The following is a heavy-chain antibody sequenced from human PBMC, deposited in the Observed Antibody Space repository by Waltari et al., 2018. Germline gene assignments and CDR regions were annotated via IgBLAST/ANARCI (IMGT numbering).Heavy chain of an antibody. CDR2: IDTSGST. Sequence: QVQLQESGPGLVKPSQTLSLTCTVPVGSISSGSYSWCRIRQPAGKGREWIGRIDTSGSTNYNPSLKSRVTISVDTSKNQFSLKLSSVTAADTAVYYCARDPTPYYYGSGSSWGQGTLVTVSS. CDR1: VGSISSGSYS. V-gene: IGHV4-61*02. D-gene: IGHD3-10*01. J-gene: IGHJ4*02. CDR3: ARDPTPYYYGSGSS.